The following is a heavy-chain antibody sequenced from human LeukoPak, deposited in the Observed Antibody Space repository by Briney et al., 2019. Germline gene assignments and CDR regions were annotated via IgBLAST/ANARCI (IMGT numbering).Heavy chain of an antibody. CDR1: GFTFSSYS. D-gene: IGHD2-2*01. Sequence: GGSLRLSCAASGFTFSSYSMNWVRQAPGKGLEWVSSISSSSSYIYYPASVKGRFTISRDNAKNSLYLQMNSLRAEDTAVYYCARGGAPVVPAAMDFDYWGQGTLVTVSS. CDR2: ISSSSSYI. J-gene: IGHJ4*02. V-gene: IGHV3-21*01. CDR3: ARGGAPVVPAAMDFDY.